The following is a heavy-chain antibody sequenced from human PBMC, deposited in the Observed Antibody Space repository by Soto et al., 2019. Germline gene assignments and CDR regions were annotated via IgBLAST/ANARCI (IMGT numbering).Heavy chain of an antibody. Sequence: QVQLLQSGAEVKKPGASVKVSCKASGYTFTNYGITWVRQAPGQGLEWMGWISAYNGDTHYTQSLQGRVTMTTDTYTSTAYMKMRGLRSDDTAVYYCARVRQIVGYFYYYMDVWGKGTTVTVSS. CDR1: GYTFTNYG. CDR2: ISAYNGDT. CDR3: ARVRQIVGYFYYYMDV. V-gene: IGHV1-18*01. D-gene: IGHD6-6*01. J-gene: IGHJ6*03.